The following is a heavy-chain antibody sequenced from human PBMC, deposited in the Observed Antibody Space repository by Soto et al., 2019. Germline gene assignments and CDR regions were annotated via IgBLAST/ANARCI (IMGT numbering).Heavy chain of an antibody. CDR1: GGTFSSYA. CDR2: IIPIFGTA. D-gene: IGHD5-12*01. CDR3: ARGRGYSGYDSPVDY. V-gene: IGHV1-69*13. J-gene: IGHJ4*02. Sequence: ASVKVSCKASGGTFSSYAISWVRQAPGQGLEWMGGIIPIFGTANYAQKFQGRVTITADESTSTAYMELSSLRSEDTAVYYCARGRGYSGYDSPVDYWGQGTLVTVSS.